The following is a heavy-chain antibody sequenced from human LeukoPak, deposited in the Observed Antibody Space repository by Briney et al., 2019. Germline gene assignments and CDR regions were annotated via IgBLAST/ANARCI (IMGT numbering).Heavy chain of an antibody. Sequence: PGGSLRLSCAASGFTFSSYAMSWVRQAPGQGLEWVSAISGSGGSTYYADSVRGRFTISRDNSKNTLYLQMNSLRAEDTAVYYCAKEARKVVAAPIDYWGQGTLVTVSS. D-gene: IGHD2-15*01. CDR1: GFTFSSYA. CDR2: ISGSGGST. J-gene: IGHJ4*02. CDR3: AKEARKVVAAPIDY. V-gene: IGHV3-23*01.